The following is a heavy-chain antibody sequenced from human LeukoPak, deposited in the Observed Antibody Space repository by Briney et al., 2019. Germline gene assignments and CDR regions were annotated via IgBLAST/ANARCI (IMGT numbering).Heavy chain of an antibody. Sequence: SETLSLTCTVSGGSISSSSYYWGWIRQPPGKGLEWIESIYYSGSTYYNPSLKSRFTMAVETAKNTCSQKLSSVTAADPAVYYCASQDYSSGWYYFDYLGQGTLVTVSS. D-gene: IGHD6-19*01. CDR2: IYYSGST. CDR3: ASQDYSSGWYYFDY. CDR1: GGSISSSSYY. J-gene: IGHJ4*02. V-gene: IGHV4-39*01.